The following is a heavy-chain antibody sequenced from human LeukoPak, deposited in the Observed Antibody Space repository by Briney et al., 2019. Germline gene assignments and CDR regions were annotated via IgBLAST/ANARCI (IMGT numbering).Heavy chain of an antibody. CDR2: IYYSGST. J-gene: IGHJ4*02. Sequence: SETLSLTCTVSSGSISSYYWSWIRQPPGKGLEWIGYIYYSGSTNYNPSLKSRVTISVDTSKNQFSLKLSSVTAADTAVYYCAHIAGHGSGWVWGQGTLVTVSS. V-gene: IGHV4-59*08. CDR1: SGSISSYY. D-gene: IGHD6-19*01. CDR3: AHIAGHGSGWV.